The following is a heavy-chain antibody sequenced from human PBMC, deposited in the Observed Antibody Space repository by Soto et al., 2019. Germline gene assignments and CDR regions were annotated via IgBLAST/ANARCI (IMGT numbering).Heavy chain of an antibody. CDR1: GFSLSTTRVG. V-gene: IGHV2-5*02. CDR3: AHTLVAGLGYYFDY. D-gene: IGHD6-19*01. Sequence: QITLKESGPTLVKPTQTLTLTCTFSGFSLSTTRVGVGWIRQPQGKALEWLALIYWDDDKRYSPFLKSRLTITKDTSKIQVVLTMTNMDPMDTATYFCAHTLVAGLGYYFDYWGQGTLVTISS. J-gene: IGHJ4*02. CDR2: IYWDDDK.